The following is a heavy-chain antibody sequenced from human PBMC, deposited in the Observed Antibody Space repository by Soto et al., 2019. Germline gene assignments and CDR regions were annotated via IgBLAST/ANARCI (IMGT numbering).Heavy chain of an antibody. V-gene: IGHV4-30-4*01. CDR2: IYYSGST. Sequence: ASETLSLTCTVSGGSISSGDYYWSWIRQPPGKGLEWIGYIYYSGSTYYNPSLKSRVTISVDTSKNQFSLKLSSVTAADTAVYYCARLNRAETNFDFWGQGTLVTVSS. J-gene: IGHJ4*02. CDR3: ARLNRAETNFDF. D-gene: IGHD1-7*01. CDR1: GGSISSGDYY.